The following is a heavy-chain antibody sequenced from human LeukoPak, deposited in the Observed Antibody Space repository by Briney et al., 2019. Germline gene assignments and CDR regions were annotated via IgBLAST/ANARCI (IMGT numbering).Heavy chain of an antibody. Sequence: GGSLRLSCVASGFTVSRNVMSWVRQAPGKGLEWVSLIYSDDRAFYADSVKGRFTISRNNSKNTLFLQMSSLKPEDTAIYYCARYLAGFQEPRYYYYMDVWGKGTTVTVSS. V-gene: IGHV3-66*02. CDR1: GFTVSRNV. CDR3: ARYLAGFQEPRYYYYMDV. CDR2: IYSDDRA. J-gene: IGHJ6*03. D-gene: IGHD1-14*01.